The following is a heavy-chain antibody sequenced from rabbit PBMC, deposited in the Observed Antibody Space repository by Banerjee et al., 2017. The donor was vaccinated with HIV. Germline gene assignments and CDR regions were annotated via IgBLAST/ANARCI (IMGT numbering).Heavy chain of an antibody. V-gene: IGHV1S40*01. J-gene: IGHJ4*01. D-gene: IGHD8-1*01. CDR3: ARAGSTYHVYFNL. CDR2: IYAGSSGST. CDR1: GFSFSSSYY. Sequence: QSLEESGGGLVQPEGSLTLTCTASGFSFSSSYYMCWVRQAPGKGLEWIACIYAGSSGSTGYANWAKGRFTISKTSSTTVTLQMTSLTAADTATYFCARAGSTYHVYFNLWGPGTLVTVS.